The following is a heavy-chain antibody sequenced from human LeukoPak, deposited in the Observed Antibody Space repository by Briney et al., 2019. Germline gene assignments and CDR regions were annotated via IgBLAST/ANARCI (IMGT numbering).Heavy chain of an antibody. Sequence: SETLSLTCSVSNDSINTRTHYWGWVRQPPGKGLEWLGFGYYSGNTYYNPSLKGRITISVDTSKNQFSLNLRSVTAADTAFYFCARVLRGTFGYFDYWGQGALVTVSS. V-gene: IGHV4-39*07. CDR3: ARVLRGTFGYFDY. D-gene: IGHD3-3*02. J-gene: IGHJ4*02. CDR2: GYYSGNT. CDR1: NDSINTRTHY.